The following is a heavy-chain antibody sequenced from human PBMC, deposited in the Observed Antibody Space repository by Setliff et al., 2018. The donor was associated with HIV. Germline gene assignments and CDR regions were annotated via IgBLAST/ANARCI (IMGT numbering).Heavy chain of an antibody. CDR3: ARQSGYTRGWDIFGLVAGSFDI. CDR2: IYYAGNT. J-gene: IGHJ3*02. Sequence: TSETLSLTCNVSDGSISSSSYYWAWIRQPPGKGLEWIGTIYYAGNTYYRPSLKSRVTVSIDTSKNQFSLSLNSVTAADTAVYYCARQSGYTRGWDIFGLVAGSFDIWGQGTMVTVSS. CDR1: DGSISSSSYY. D-gene: IGHD3-3*01. V-gene: IGHV4-39*01.